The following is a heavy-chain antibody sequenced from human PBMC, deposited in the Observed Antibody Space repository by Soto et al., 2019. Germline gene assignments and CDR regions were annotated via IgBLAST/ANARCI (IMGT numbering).Heavy chain of an antibody. J-gene: IGHJ4*02. CDR1: GYTFTGYY. D-gene: IGHD3-10*01. CDR3: ARASGTMVRGVKLVLGY. V-gene: IGHV1-2*02. Sequence: QVQLVQSGAEVKKPGASVKVSCKASGYTFTGYYMHWVRQAPGQGLEWMGWINPNSGGTNYAQKFQGRVTMTRETSFSTAYMELSRLRSDDTAVYYCARASGTMVRGVKLVLGYCGQGTLVTVSS. CDR2: INPNSGGT.